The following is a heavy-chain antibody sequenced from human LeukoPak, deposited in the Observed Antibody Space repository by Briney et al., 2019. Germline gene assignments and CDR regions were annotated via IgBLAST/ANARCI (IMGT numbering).Heavy chain of an antibody. J-gene: IGHJ4*02. CDR1: GSSFTSYW. V-gene: IGHV5-51*01. CDR3: VRTYDRSGHYYPDY. Sequence: GESLKISCKGSGSSFTSYWIGWVRQLPGKGLEWMGIIYPGDSDTRYSPSFQGQVTISVDESISTAYLQWSSLKASDTAMYYCVRTYDRSGHYYPDYWGQGTLVTVSS. D-gene: IGHD3-22*01. CDR2: IYPGDSDT.